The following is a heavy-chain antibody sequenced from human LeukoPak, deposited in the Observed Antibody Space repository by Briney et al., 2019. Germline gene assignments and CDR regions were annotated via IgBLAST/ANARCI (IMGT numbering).Heavy chain of an antibody. Sequence: GGSLRLSCVASGFTFSNYAMAWVRQAPGKGLEWVSASGNGGRTYSADSVQGRFTISRDNSKNTVYLQMDNLRAEDSAMYYCAKAHSISWPYAFDSWGQGTLVTVSS. CDR2: SGNGGRT. CDR1: GFTFSNYA. V-gene: IGHV3-23*01. D-gene: IGHD6-13*01. CDR3: AKAHSISWPYAFDS. J-gene: IGHJ4*02.